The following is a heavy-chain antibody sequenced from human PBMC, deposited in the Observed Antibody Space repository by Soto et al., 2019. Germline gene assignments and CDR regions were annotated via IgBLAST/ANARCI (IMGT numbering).Heavy chain of an antibody. Sequence: QVQLQQWGAGLLKPSETLSLTCAVYGGSFSGYYWSWIRQPPGKGLEWIGEINHSGSTNYNPSLKSRVTISVDTSKNQFSLKLSSVTAADTAVYYCARRVYYYGSGSYYTFHDYWGQGTLVTVSS. CDR2: INHSGST. V-gene: IGHV4-34*01. CDR3: ARRVYYYGSGSYYTFHDY. J-gene: IGHJ4*02. D-gene: IGHD3-10*01. CDR1: GGSFSGYY.